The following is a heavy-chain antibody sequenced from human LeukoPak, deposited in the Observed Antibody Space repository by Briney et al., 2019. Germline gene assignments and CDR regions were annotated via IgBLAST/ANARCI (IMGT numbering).Heavy chain of an antibody. CDR3: ATGAGTTGAFDI. V-gene: IGHV4-30-2*01. CDR2: IYHSGST. CDR1: GGSISSGGYY. Sequence: SQTLSLTCTVSGGSISSGGYYWSWIRQPPGKGLEWIGYIYHSGSTYYNPSLKSRVTISVDRSKNQFSLKLSSVTAADTAVYYCATGAGTTGAFDIGGKGTMVTVSS. D-gene: IGHD6-19*01. J-gene: IGHJ3*02.